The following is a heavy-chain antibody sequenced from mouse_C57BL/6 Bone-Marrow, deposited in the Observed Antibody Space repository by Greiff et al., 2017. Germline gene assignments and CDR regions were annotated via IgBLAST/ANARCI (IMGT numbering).Heavy chain of an antibody. CDR3: ARGDYYGSSYVKAMDY. D-gene: IGHD1-1*01. CDR2: IYPGSGST. J-gene: IGHJ4*01. CDR1: GYTFTSYW. V-gene: IGHV1-55*01. Sequence: VQLQQPGAELVKPGASVKMSCKASGYTFTSYWITWVKQRPGQGLEWIGDIYPGSGSTNYNEKFKSKATLTVDTSSSTAYMQLSSLTSEDSAVYYCARGDYYGSSYVKAMDYWGQGTSVTVSS.